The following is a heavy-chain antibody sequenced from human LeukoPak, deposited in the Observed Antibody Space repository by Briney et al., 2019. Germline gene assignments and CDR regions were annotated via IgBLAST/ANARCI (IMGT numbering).Heavy chain of an antibody. D-gene: IGHD5-18*01. CDR3: AKDGARKVGYSYGYYYYYGMDV. J-gene: IGHJ6*04. V-gene: IGHV3-30*18. CDR2: ISYYGSNK. Sequence: GGAPKPSLAASGFTLSSYGMHWVRPAPGKGGGWVAVISYYGSNKYYADSVKGRFTISRDNSKNTLYLQMNSLRAEDTAVYYCAKDGARKVGYSYGYYYYYGMDVWGKGTTVTVSS. CDR1: GFTLSSYG.